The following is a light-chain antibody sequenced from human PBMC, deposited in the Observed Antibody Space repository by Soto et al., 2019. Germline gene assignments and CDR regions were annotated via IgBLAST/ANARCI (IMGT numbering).Light chain of an antibody. CDR3: QQTSSAPFT. V-gene: IGKV1-5*03. CDR1: QTISSW. CDR2: KAS. Sequence: DMHMTQSPSTLSVSGGGRGAVSGRASQTISSWLAWYHQKPGKAPKLLIYKASTLKSGVPSRFSGGGSRTDFTLTITSLQPEDFATYYCQQTSSAPFTFGPGTKVDIK. J-gene: IGKJ3*01.